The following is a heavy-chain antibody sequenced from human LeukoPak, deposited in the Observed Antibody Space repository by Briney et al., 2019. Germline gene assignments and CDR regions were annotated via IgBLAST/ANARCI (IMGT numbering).Heavy chain of an antibody. V-gene: IGHV3-30*03. CDR2: ISYDGTNK. CDR1: GFTFNTYG. D-gene: IGHD3-22*01. Sequence: GGSLRLSCAASGFTFNTYGMHWVRQAPGKGLEWVAVISYDGTNKYYADSVKGRFTISRDNSKNTLYLQMNSLRAEDTAVYYCARVGDYENSGSQPFDYWGQGTLVTVSS. J-gene: IGHJ4*02. CDR3: ARVGDYENSGSQPFDY.